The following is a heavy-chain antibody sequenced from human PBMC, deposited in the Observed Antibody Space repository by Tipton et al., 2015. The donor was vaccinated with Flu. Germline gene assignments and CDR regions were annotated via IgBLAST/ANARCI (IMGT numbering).Heavy chain of an antibody. Sequence: QLVQSGAEVKKPGSSVRVSCKASGGTFSSYAISWVRQAPRQGLEWMGGFIPVFGSANYAQKFRNRVTITADESTSTTYMELSSLRSEDTAVYYCARDFKGSDSSGYQLREAFHIWGQGTMVTVSS. J-gene: IGHJ3*02. CDR3: ARDFKGSDSSGYQLREAFHI. D-gene: IGHD3-22*01. V-gene: IGHV1-69*01. CDR2: FIPVFGSA. CDR1: GGTFSSYA.